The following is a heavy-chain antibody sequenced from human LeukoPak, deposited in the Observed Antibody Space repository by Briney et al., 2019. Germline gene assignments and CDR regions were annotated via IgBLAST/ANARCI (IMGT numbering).Heavy chain of an antibody. V-gene: IGHV4-38-2*02. D-gene: IGHD6-6*01. CDR2: IYHSGST. Sequence: SETLSLTCTVSGYSISSGYYWGWIRQPPGKGLEWIGSIYHSGSTYYNPSLKSRVTISVDTSKNQFSLKLSSVTAADTAVYYCASYDYSSSPEVYHYWGQGTLVTVSS. CDR3: ASYDYSSSPEVYHY. J-gene: IGHJ4*02. CDR1: GYSISSGYY.